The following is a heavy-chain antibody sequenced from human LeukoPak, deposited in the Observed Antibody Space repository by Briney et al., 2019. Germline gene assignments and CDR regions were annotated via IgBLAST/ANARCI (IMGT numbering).Heavy chain of an antibody. J-gene: IGHJ3*02. CDR3: ASTGYCSGGSCYAGTDAFDI. Sequence: ASVKVSCKASGYTFTSYYMHWVRQAPGQGLEWMGIINPSGGSTSYAQEFQGRVTMTRDTSTSTVYMELSSLRSEDTAVYYCASTGYCSGGSCYAGTDAFDIWGQGTMVTVSS. D-gene: IGHD2-15*01. CDR1: GYTFTSYY. V-gene: IGHV1-46*01. CDR2: INPSGGST.